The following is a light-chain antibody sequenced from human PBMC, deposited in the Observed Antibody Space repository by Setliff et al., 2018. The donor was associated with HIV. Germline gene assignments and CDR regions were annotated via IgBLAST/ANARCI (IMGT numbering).Light chain of an antibody. Sequence: QSALAQPASVSGSPGQSITLSCTGTSSDVGSYNFVSWYQQHPGRAPKLMIYDVTKRPSGFSDRFSGSKSGTTASLTISGLQTEDEADYYCCSYTSSLTYVFGTGTKVPS. CDR2: DVT. CDR1: SSDVGSYNF. J-gene: IGLJ1*01. V-gene: IGLV2-14*03. CDR3: CSYTSSLTYV.